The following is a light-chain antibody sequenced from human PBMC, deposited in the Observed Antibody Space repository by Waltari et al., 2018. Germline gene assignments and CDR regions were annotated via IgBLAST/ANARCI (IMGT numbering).Light chain of an antibody. V-gene: IGKV4-1*01. CDR3: QQYCGTPPT. CDR2: WAS. Sequence: QSPNTLAVALGGEATNTWKSGECVLCGSGNNNYLAWYQQKPGQPPKLLIYWASTRESGVPDRFSDSGSGTDFSLTISSLQAEDVAVYSCQQYCGTPPTFGQGTKVEIK. CDR1: ECVLCGSGNNNY. J-gene: IGKJ1*01.